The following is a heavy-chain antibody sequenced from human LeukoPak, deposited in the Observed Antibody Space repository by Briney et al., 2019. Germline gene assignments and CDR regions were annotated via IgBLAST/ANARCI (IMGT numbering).Heavy chain of an antibody. CDR1: GYTFTSYY. J-gene: IGHJ4*02. V-gene: IGHV1-46*01. CDR2: INPGGGST. CDR3: GRGFGSSSWYRVGY. Sequence: ASVKVSCKAAGYTFTSYYMHWVRQAPGQGLEWMGIINPGGGSTNYEQKFQGGVTMTRDTSTSTVYMELSGLRSEDTAVYYCGRGFGSSSWYRVGYWGQGTLVTVSS. D-gene: IGHD6-13*01.